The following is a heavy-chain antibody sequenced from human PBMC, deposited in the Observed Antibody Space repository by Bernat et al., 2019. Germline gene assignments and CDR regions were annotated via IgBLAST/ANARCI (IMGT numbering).Heavy chain of an antibody. D-gene: IGHD6-13*01. V-gene: IGHV4-31*03. J-gene: IGHJ4*02. CDR1: GGSISSGGYY. CDR2: IYYSGST. CDR3: ARARAANADLIDY. Sequence: QVQLQESGPGLVKPSQTLSLTCTVSGGSISSGGYYWSWIRQHPGKGLEWIGYIYYSGSTYYTPSLKSRVTISVDTSKNQFSLKLSSVTAADTAVYYCARARAANADLIDYWGQGTLVTVSS.